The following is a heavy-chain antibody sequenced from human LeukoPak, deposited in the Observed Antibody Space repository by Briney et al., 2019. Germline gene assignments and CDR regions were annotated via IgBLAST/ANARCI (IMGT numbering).Heavy chain of an antibody. V-gene: IGHV3-53*01. J-gene: IGHJ5*02. Sequence: GGSLRLSCAASGFTFSSYWMSWVRQAPGKGLEWVSVIYSGGNTYYADSVKGRFTISRDNSNNTLYLQMNSLRAEDTAVYYCARGSSGWLQLGTWGQGTLVTVSS. D-gene: IGHD5-24*01. CDR1: GFTFSSYW. CDR2: IYSGGNT. CDR3: ARGSSGWLQLGT.